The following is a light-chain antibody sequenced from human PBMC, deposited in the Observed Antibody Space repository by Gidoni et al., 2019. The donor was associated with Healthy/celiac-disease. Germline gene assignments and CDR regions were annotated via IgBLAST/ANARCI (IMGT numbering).Light chain of an antibody. V-gene: IGKV1-33*01. CDR1: QDISNY. J-gene: IGKJ3*01. CDR2: DAS. Sequence: DIHMTQSPSSLSASVGDRVTIPCQASQDISNYLNWYQQKPGKAPKLLIYDASNLETGVPSRFSGSGSGTDVTFTISSLQPEDIATYYCQQYDNLPKTFGPGTKVDIK. CDR3: QQYDNLPKT.